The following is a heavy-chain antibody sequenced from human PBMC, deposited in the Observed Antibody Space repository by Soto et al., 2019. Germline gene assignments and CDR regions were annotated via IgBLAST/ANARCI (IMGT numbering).Heavy chain of an antibody. D-gene: IGHD2-8*01. Sequence: SETLSLTCAVYGGSFSGYHWSWIRQPPGKGLEWIGEINHSGSTNYNPSLKSRVTISVDTSKNQFSLKLSSVTAADTAVYYCARSGVGYCTNGVCYTHRITPRYFDYWGQGTLVTVSS. CDR2: INHSGST. CDR1: GGSFSGYH. CDR3: ARSGVGYCTNGVCYTHRITPRYFDY. V-gene: IGHV4-34*01. J-gene: IGHJ4*02.